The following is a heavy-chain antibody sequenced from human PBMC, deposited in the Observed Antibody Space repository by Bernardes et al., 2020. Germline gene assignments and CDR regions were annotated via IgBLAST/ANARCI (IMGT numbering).Heavy chain of an antibody. Sequence: GGSLRLSCAASGFSFSNYNMNWVRQAPGKGLEWVSYISSSTIYKYYADSVKGRFTISRDNAQNSLYLQMNSLRAEDTAVYYCGVVGGYWGQGTLVTVSS. J-gene: IGHJ4*02. V-gene: IGHV3-21*01. CDR3: GVVGGY. D-gene: IGHD2-2*01. CDR2: ISSSTIYK. CDR1: GFSFSNYN.